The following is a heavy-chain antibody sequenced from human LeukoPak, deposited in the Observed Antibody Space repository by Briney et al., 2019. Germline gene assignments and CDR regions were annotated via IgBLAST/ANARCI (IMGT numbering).Heavy chain of an antibody. D-gene: IGHD6-13*01. V-gene: IGHV4-34*01. CDR3: ASEDIAAAGTDFDY. CDR1: GGSFSGYY. Sequence: SETLSLTCAVYGGSFSGYYWSWIRQPPGKGLEWIGEINHSGSTNYNPSLKSRVTISVDTSKNQFSLKLSSVTAADTAVYYCASEDIAAAGTDFDYWGQGTLVTVSS. J-gene: IGHJ4*02. CDR2: INHSGST.